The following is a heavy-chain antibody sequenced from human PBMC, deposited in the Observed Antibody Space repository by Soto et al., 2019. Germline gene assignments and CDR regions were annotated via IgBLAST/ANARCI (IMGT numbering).Heavy chain of an antibody. V-gene: IGHV1-18*01. CDR2: ISAYNGNT. CDR3: AALYASGVEF. Sequence: ASVKVSCKASGYTFTNYAISWVRQAPGQGLEWMGWISAYNGNTNYAQNVQGRITMTADASTGTVFMELNSLRSDDTAVYYCAALYASGVEFWGQGTMVTVSS. D-gene: IGHD2-2*01. J-gene: IGHJ4*01. CDR1: GYTFTNYA.